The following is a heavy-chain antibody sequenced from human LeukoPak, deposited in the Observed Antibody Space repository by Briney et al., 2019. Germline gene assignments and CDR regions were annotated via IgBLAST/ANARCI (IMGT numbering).Heavy chain of an antibody. Sequence: SETLSLTCTVTGGSIIDSSFYWGWIRQPPGRGLEWIGRIFHSGATDYNPSLERRVIIAVDTSKNQFSLRLTSVTAADTAVNYCARLTDSWGQGILVTVSS. CDR3: ARLTDS. J-gene: IGHJ4*02. CDR1: GGSIIDSSFY. CDR2: IFHSGAT. V-gene: IGHV4-39*01.